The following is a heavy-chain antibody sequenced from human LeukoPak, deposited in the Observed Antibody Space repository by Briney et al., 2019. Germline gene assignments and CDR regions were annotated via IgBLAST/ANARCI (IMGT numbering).Heavy chain of an antibody. V-gene: IGHV3-23*01. CDR3: ARGESNGWYVIDY. J-gene: IGHJ4*02. CDR1: EFTFSSYS. Sequence: GGSLRLSCAASEFTFSSYSMNWARQAPGKGLEWVSTISGSGGTPYYADSVKGRFTISRDNSRNILYLQMNSLRAEDTAVYYCARGESNGWYVIDYWGQGTLVTVSS. CDR2: ISGSGGTP. D-gene: IGHD6-19*01.